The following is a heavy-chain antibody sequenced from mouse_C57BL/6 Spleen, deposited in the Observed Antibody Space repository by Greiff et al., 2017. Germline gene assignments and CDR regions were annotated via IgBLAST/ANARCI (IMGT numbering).Heavy chain of an antibody. Sequence: QVQLQQSGAELMKPGASVKLSCKATGYTFTGYWIEWVKQRPGHGLEWIGEILPGSGSTNYTEKFKGKATFTADTSSNTAYMQLSSLTTEDSAIYNCAYSNPAWFAYWGQGTLVTVSA. CDR1: GYTFTGYW. V-gene: IGHV1-9*01. CDR3: AYSNPAWFAY. CDR2: ILPGSGST. J-gene: IGHJ3*01. D-gene: IGHD2-5*01.